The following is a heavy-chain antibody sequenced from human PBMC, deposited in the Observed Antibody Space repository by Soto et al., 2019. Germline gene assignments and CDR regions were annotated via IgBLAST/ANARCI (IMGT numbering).Heavy chain of an antibody. D-gene: IGHD6-19*01. Sequence: PGVSLRLSCAASGFTFSSYAMSWVRQAPGKGLEWVSAISGSGGSTYYADSVKGRFTISRDNSKNTLYLQMNSLRAEDTAVYYCAKVGPGRPGIAVAGTLDYWGHGTLVTVSS. CDR2: ISGSGGST. CDR3: AKVGPGRPGIAVAGTLDY. CDR1: GFTFSSYA. J-gene: IGHJ4*01. V-gene: IGHV3-23*01.